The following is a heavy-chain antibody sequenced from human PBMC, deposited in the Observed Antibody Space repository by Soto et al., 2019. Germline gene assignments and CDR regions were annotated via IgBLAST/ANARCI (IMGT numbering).Heavy chain of an antibody. V-gene: IGHV3-30*04. J-gene: IGHJ4*02. CDR1: GFIFSDYL. D-gene: IGHD3-10*01. CDR3: ARYDERRRECALGY. Sequence: QVQLVESGGGVVQPGRSLTLSCAASGFIFSDYLIHWVRQTPGKGLEWVAFISRDGRNAYYTDSVKGRFTISRDNSKNTLYLEMNSLRVEDTAVYYCARYDERRRECALGYWGQGTLVIVSS. CDR2: ISRDGRNA.